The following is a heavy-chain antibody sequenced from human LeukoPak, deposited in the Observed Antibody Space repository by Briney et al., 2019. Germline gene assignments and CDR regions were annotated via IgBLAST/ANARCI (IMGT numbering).Heavy chain of an antibody. CDR3: ARGPRYDYVWGSYRPFDY. V-gene: IGHV4-34*01. D-gene: IGHD3-16*02. CDR2: INHSGST. CDR1: GGSFSGYY. Sequence: SETLSLTCAVYGGSFSGYYWSWIRQPPGKGLEWIGEINHSGSTNYNPSLKSRVTISVDTSKNQLSLKLSSVTAADTAVYYCARGPRYDYVWGSYRPFDYWGQGTLVTVSS. J-gene: IGHJ4*02.